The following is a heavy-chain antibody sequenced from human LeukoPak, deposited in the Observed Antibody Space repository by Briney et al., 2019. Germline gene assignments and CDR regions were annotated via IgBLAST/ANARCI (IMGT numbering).Heavy chain of an antibody. J-gene: IGHJ4*02. CDR2: IYYSGGT. CDR1: GDSISGDY. V-gene: IGHV4-59*01. D-gene: IGHD3-16*01. Sequence: PSETLPLTCTVSGDSISGDYWSWIRQPPGKGLEWIAYIYYSGGTNYNPSLKSRVTISVDTSKNQFSLKLSSVTAADTAVYYCARDRGSSGGFDYWGQGTLVTVSS. CDR3: ARDRGSSGGFDY.